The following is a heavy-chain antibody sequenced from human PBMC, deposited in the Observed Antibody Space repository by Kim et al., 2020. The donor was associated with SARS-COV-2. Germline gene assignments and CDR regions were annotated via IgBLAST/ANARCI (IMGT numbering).Heavy chain of an antibody. V-gene: IGHV3-30*02. J-gene: IGHJ4*02. CDR3: AKDAYCGGDCYSPHDS. D-gene: IGHD2-21*02. Sequence: VKGRLTSSRDNSKTTLHLQMNSLRAEDTAVYYCAKDAYCGGDCYSPHDSWGQGTLVTVSS.